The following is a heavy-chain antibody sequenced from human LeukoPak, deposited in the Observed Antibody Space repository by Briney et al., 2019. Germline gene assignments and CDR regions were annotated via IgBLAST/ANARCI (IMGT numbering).Heavy chain of an antibody. J-gene: IGHJ1*01. CDR2: ISSNGANT. V-gene: IGHV3-23*01. Sequence: PGGSQRLSCAASGFTFTNYAITWVRQAPGKGLEWVSTISSNGANTYYADSVRGRFTISRDNSKNTLYLQMNSVRAEDTAVYYCAKDGHYDSSGFTLQYWGQGTLVTVSS. CDR3: AKDGHYDSSGFTLQY. D-gene: IGHD3-22*01. CDR1: GFTFTNYA.